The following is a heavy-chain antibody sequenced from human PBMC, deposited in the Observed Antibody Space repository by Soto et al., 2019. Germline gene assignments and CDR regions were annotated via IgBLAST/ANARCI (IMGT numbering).Heavy chain of an antibody. J-gene: IGHJ4*02. D-gene: IGHD3-10*01. V-gene: IGHV3-21*01. Sequence: GGSLRLSCAASGFTFSSYSMNWVRQAPGKGLEWVSSISRSSSYIYYADSVKGRFTISRDNAKNSLYLQMNSLRAEDTAVYYCARQDVSGSYGFDYWGQGTLVTVSS. CDR2: ISRSSSYI. CDR3: ARQDVSGSYGFDY. CDR1: GFTFSSYS.